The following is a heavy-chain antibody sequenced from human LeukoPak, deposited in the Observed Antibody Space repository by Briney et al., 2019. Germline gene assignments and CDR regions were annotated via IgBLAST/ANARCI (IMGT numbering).Heavy chain of an antibody. CDR3: ARHVHHSSGFEYYFDY. V-gene: IGHV4-39*01. CDR1: GFTFSSYA. D-gene: IGHD3-22*01. Sequence: PGGSLRLSCAASGFTFSSYAMSWVRQAPGKGLEWIGSVYYSGSTYYNPSLKSRITMSVDTSKSQFSLNLSSVTAADAAVYYCARHVHHSSGFEYYFDYWGQGTLVTVSS. CDR2: VYYSGST. J-gene: IGHJ4*02.